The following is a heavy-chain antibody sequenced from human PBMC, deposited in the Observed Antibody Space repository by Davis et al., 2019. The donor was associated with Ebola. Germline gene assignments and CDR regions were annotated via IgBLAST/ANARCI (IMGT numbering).Heavy chain of an antibody. V-gene: IGHV1-2*06. J-gene: IGHJ6*02. Sequence: ASVKVSCKASGYTFTSYGITWVRQAPGQGLEWMGRINPNSGGTNYAQKFRGKVTMTRDTSISTAYMELTRLRSDDTAVYYCARGGINMVVVPLDYNFYAMDVWGQGTTVTVSS. CDR3: ARGGINMVVVPLDYNFYAMDV. CDR1: GYTFTSYG. CDR2: INPNSGGT. D-gene: IGHD3-22*01.